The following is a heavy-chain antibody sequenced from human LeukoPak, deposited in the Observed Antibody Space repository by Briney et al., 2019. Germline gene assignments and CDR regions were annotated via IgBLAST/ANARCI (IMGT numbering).Heavy chain of an antibody. CDR1: GVSISSYY. V-gene: IGHV3-48*01. CDR2: ISSGGGTI. J-gene: IGHJ4*02. D-gene: IGHD2-15*01. Sequence: QPSETLSLTCTVSGVSISSYYWNWIRQPPGKGLKWVSYISSGGGTIYYADSVKGRFTISRDNSKNTLYLQMNSLRAEDTAVYCCARYGWSLGPAPGTPLFDTWGQGTVAIVSS. CDR3: ARYGWSLGPAPGTPLFDT.